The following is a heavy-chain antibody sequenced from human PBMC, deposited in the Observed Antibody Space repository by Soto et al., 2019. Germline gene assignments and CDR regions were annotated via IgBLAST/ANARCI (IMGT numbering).Heavy chain of an antibody. CDR2: IGGYKGNT. Sequence: SGYTFTNYGVSWVRQAPGQGLEWMGWIGGYKGNTNYAQKLQGRVTLTTDTSTSTAYMELRSLRAEDTAMYYCARVDPPAKSWGRGTLVTVSS. CDR3: ARVDPPAKS. J-gene: IGHJ5*02. V-gene: IGHV1-18*01. D-gene: IGHD2-2*01. CDR1: GYTFTNYG.